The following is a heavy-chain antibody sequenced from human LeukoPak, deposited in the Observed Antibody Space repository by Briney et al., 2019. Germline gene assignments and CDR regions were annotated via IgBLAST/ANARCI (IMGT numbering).Heavy chain of an antibody. CDR3: AREDGDYGPYYYYGMDV. CDR2: IYYSGST. D-gene: IGHD4-17*01. CDR1: GGSISSYY. J-gene: IGHJ6*02. Sequence: SETLSLTCTVSGGSISSYYWSWIRQPPGKGLEWIGYIYYSGSTNYNPSLKSRVTISVDTSKNQFSLKLSSVTAADTAVYYCAREDGDYGPYYYYGMDVWGQGTTVTVSS. V-gene: IGHV4-59*12.